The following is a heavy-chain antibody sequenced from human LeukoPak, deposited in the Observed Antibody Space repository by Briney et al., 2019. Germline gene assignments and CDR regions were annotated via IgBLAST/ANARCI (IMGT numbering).Heavy chain of an antibody. J-gene: IGHJ6*02. CDR1: GGSISSYY. Sequence: SETLSLTCTVSGGSISSYYWSWIRQPPGKGLEWIGYIYYSGSTNYNPSLKSRVTISVDTSKNQFSLKLSSVTAADTAVYYCARTHNMYYDYVWGSYRSYYYYGMDVWGQGTTVTVSS. CDR3: ARTHNMYYDYVWGSYRSYYYYGMDV. D-gene: IGHD3-16*02. CDR2: IYYSGST. V-gene: IGHV4-59*08.